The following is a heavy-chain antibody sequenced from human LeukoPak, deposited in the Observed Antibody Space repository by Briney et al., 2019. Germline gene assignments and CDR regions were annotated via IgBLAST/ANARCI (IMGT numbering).Heavy chain of an antibody. D-gene: IGHD6-19*01. V-gene: IGHV1-2*02. CDR1: GYTFTCYY. J-gene: IGHJ4*02. Sequence: GAPVKVSCKASGYTFTCYYMHWVRQAPGQGLEWMGWINPNSGGTNYAQKFQGRVTMTRDTSISTAYMELSRLRSDDTAVYYCARSGSSGPSDFDYWGQGTLVTVSS. CDR3: ARSGSSGPSDFDY. CDR2: INPNSGGT.